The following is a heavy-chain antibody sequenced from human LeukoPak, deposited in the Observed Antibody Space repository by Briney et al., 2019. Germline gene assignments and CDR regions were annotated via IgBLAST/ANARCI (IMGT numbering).Heavy chain of an antibody. CDR1: GFTFNNCA. CDR3: ARDYADYVGYFFFDY. Sequence: GGPLRLSCAASGFTFNNCAMNWVRQAPGKGLEWVSSISGGGETTYYADSAKGRFTISRDNSQNTLYLQMNSLRAEDTGVYYCARDYADYVGYFFFDYWGQGTLVTVSS. J-gene: IGHJ4*02. V-gene: IGHV3-23*01. D-gene: IGHD4-17*01. CDR2: ISGGGETT.